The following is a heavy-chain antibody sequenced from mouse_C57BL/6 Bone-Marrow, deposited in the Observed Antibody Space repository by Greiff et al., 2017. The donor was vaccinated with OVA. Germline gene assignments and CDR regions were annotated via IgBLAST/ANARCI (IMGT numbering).Heavy chain of an antibody. CDR3: AKSPYCYSSSPYFDY. V-gene: IGHV2-5*01. D-gene: IGHD1-1*01. CDR1: GFSLTSYG. Sequence: QVQLKESGPGLVQPSQSLSITCTVSGFSLTSYGVHWVRQSPGKGLEWLGVIWRGGSTDYNAAFMSRLSITKDNSKSQVFFKMNSLQADDTAIYYCAKSPYCYSSSPYFDYWGKGTTLTVSS. J-gene: IGHJ2*01. CDR2: IWRGGST.